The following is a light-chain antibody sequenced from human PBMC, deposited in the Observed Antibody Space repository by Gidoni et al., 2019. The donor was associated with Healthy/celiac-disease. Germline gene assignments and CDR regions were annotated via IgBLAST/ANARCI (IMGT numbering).Light chain of an antibody. CDR2: GAS. V-gene: IGKV3-20*01. Sequence: EIVLPQPPGTLSLSPGERVTLSCRASQTVSSSYLAWYQQQPGQAPRLLIYGASSRATGIPDRFSGSGSGTDFTLTISRLEPEDFAVYYCQQYGSSLLTFGGGTKVEIK. CDR3: QQYGSSLLT. CDR1: QTVSSSY. J-gene: IGKJ4*01.